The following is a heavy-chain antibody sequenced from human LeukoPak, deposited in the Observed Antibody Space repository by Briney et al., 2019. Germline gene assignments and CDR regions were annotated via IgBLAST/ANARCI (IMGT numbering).Heavy chain of an antibody. J-gene: IGHJ4*02. CDR3: ARASPLGLLRGYYFDY. V-gene: IGHV1-46*01. CDR2: INPSGGST. Sequence: ASVKVSCKASGYTFTSYYMHWVRQAPGQGLEWMGIINPSGGSTSYAQKFQGRVTMTRDTSTSTVYMELSSLRSEATAVYYCARASPLGLLRGYYFDYWGQGTLVTVSS. CDR1: GYTFTSYY. D-gene: IGHD3-22*01.